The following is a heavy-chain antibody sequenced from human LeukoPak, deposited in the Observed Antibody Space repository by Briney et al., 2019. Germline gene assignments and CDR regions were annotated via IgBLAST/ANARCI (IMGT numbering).Heavy chain of an antibody. CDR3: ARVPRPGIAADLDY. V-gene: IGHV3-7*01. Sequence: GGSLRLSCAASGFTFSSYWMSWVRQAPGKGLEWVANIKQDGSEKYYVDSVKGRFTISRDNAKNSLYLQMNSLRAEDTAVYYCARVPRPGIAADLDYWGQGTLVTVSS. D-gene: IGHD6-13*01. J-gene: IGHJ4*02. CDR2: IKQDGSEK. CDR1: GFTFSSYW.